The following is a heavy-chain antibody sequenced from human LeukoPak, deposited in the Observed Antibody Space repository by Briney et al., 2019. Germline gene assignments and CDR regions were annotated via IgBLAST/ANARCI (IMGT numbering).Heavy chain of an antibody. CDR1: GFTFSIHS. CDR2: ISSGSSHI. Sequence: GGSLRLSCAASGFTFSIHSMSWVRQSPGKGPEWVSSISSGSSHIYYADSMKGRFTISRDNAENSLFLQMNSLRAEDTAVYYCARDFRTQLDGYSPPYHFDYWGQGALVTVSS. J-gene: IGHJ4*02. V-gene: IGHV3-21*01. CDR3: ARDFRTQLDGYSPPYHFDY. D-gene: IGHD5-24*01.